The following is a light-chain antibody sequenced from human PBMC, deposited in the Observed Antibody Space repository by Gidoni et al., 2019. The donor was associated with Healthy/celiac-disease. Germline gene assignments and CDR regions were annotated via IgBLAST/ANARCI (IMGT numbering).Light chain of an antibody. V-gene: IGKV3-20*01. CDR2: GAS. J-gene: IGKJ1*01. Sequence: IVLTQPTVTLSLSPGERATLSCRASQSVSSSYLAWYQQKPGQAPRLLIYGASSRATGIPDRFSGSGSGTDFTLTISRLEPEDFAVYYCQQYSSSPKFGQGTKVEIK. CDR1: QSVSSSY. CDR3: QQYSSSPK.